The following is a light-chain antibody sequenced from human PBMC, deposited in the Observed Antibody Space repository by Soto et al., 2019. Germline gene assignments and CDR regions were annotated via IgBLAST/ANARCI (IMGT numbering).Light chain of an antibody. CDR3: ATWDDSLNAAV. CDR1: TPNIGNNA. V-gene: IGLV1-36*01. J-gene: IGLJ7*01. CDR2: HDD. Sequence: QSVLTQPPSVSRAPRQRVTMSCSGSTPNIGNNAVSWYQQVPGKAPKLLINHDDLLPSGVSDRFSGSKSGTSASLAISGLRSDDEADYYCATWDDSLNAAVFGGGTQLTVL.